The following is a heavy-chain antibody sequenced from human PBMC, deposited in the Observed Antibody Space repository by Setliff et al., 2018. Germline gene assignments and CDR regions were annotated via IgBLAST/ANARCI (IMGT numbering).Heavy chain of an antibody. V-gene: IGHV5-51*01. J-gene: IGHJ4*02. CDR2: IHPADYDT. CDR1: GNGFTDLW. Sequence: PGESLKISCKVSGNGFTDLWIAWVRQTPGKGLEWMGIIHPADYDTRYSPSLQGQVTFSADRSISTAHLQWDSLKASDTAIYYCARLTPETDFDYWGPGTLVTVSS. CDR3: ARLTPETDFDY. D-gene: IGHD2-15*01.